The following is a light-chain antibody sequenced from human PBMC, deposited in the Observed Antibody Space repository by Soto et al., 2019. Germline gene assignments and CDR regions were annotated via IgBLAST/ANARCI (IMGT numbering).Light chain of an antibody. CDR1: SSDIGTYIY. CDR3: SSYTSSNSVV. Sequence: QSVLTQPASVSGSPGQSITISCTGTSSDIGTYIYVSWYLQHPGKAPKLLIYEVGNRPSGVSNRFSGSKSGNTASLTISGLPAEDEADYYCSSYTSSNSVVFGGGTKLTVL. CDR2: EVG. V-gene: IGLV2-14*01. J-gene: IGLJ2*01.